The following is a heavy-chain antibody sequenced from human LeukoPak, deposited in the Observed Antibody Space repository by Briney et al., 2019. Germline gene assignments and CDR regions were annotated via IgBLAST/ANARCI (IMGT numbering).Heavy chain of an antibody. V-gene: IGHV3-11*01. D-gene: IGHD2-15*01. CDR3: ARDIVYCSGGSCFYYFDY. CDR2: ISSSGSTI. Sequence: PGGSLRLSCAASGFTFSDYYMSWIRQAPGKGLEWVSYISSSGSTIYYADSVKGRFTISRDNAKNSLYLQMNSLRAEDTAVYYCARDIVYCSGGSCFYYFDYWGQGTLVTVSS. J-gene: IGHJ4*02. CDR1: GFTFSDYY.